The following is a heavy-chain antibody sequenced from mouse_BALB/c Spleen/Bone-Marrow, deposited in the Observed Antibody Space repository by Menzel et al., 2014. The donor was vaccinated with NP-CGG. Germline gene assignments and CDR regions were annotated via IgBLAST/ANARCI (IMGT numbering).Heavy chain of an antibody. J-gene: IGHJ4*01. Sequence: SGPELVKPGASVKMSCKASGYTFTDYVITWVKQRTGQGLEWIGEIYPGSGSTYYNEKFKGKATLTADKSSNTAYMQLGSLTSEDSAVYFCARLDGNYRYAMDYWGQGTSVTVFS. V-gene: IGHV1-77*01. CDR1: GYTFTDYV. D-gene: IGHD2-1*01. CDR2: IYPGSGST. CDR3: ARLDGNYRYAMDY.